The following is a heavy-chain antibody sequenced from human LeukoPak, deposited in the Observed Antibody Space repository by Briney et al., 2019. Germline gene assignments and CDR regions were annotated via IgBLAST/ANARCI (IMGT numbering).Heavy chain of an antibody. CDR1: GFTVSSNY. Sequence: SGGSLRLSCAASGFTVSSNYMSWVRQAPGKGLEWVSVIYSGGSTYYADSVKGRFTISRDNSKNTLYLQMNSLRAEDTAVYYCARGWSGYDWHYYYGMDVWGQGTTVTVSS. J-gene: IGHJ6*02. D-gene: IGHD5-12*01. CDR2: IYSGGST. V-gene: IGHV3-53*01. CDR3: ARGWSGYDWHYYYGMDV.